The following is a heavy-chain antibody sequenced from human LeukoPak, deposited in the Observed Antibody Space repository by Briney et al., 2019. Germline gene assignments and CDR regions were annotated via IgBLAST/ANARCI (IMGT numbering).Heavy chain of an antibody. D-gene: IGHD4-17*01. J-gene: IGHJ4*02. CDR2: ISYDGSNK. CDR3: ARYGPEVYYFDY. Sequence: PGRSLRLPCAASGFTFSSYGMHWVRQAPGKGLEWVAVISYDGSNKYYADSVKGRFTISRDSSKNTLYLQMNSLRAEDTAVYYCARYGPEVYYFDYWGQGTLVTVSS. CDR1: GFTFSSYG. V-gene: IGHV3-30*03.